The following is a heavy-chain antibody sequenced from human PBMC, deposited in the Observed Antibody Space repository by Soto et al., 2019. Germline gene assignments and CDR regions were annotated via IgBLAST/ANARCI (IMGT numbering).Heavy chain of an antibody. CDR1: GYTFSPFW. D-gene: IGHD3-10*01. J-gene: IGHJ3*01. V-gene: IGHV3-74*01. Sequence: GGSLRLSCAASGYTFSPFWMHWVRQAPGKGLVWVSHINSDGSTIVYADSVKGRFTISRDNAKNTLYLQMNSLKAEDTAVYYCVRDRGYPDSFDVWGPETMVTVSS. CDR2: INSDGSTI. CDR3: VRDRGYPDSFDV.